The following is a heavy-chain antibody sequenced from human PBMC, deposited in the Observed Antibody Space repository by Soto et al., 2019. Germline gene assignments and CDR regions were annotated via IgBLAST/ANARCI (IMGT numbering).Heavy chain of an antibody. Sequence: SQTLSLTCSVSGASLYNNYWSWIRQSAAKVLEWIGRIYISETNSTNYTHALKSRVTLSLDVSKKKFSLKLRSVAAADKAVYYCARGLWDSSSYASRLWFDPWGQGTPVTVSS. CDR2: IYISETNST. CDR3: ARGLWDSSSYASRLWFDP. CDR1: GASLYNNY. J-gene: IGHJ5*02. V-gene: IGHV4-4*07. D-gene: IGHD3-22*01.